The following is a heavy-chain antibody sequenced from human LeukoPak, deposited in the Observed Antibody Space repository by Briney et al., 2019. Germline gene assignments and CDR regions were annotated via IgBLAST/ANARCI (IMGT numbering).Heavy chain of an antibody. CDR2: IWYDGSNK. Sequence: GGSLRLSCAASGFTFSSYGMHWVRQAPGKGLEWVAVIWYDGSNKYYADSVKGRFTISRDNSKNTLYLQMNSLRAEDTAMYYCAKRSSGWYLVEFDYWGQGTLVTVSS. J-gene: IGHJ4*02. V-gene: IGHV3-33*06. CDR3: AKRSSGWYLVEFDY. D-gene: IGHD6-19*01. CDR1: GFTFSSYG.